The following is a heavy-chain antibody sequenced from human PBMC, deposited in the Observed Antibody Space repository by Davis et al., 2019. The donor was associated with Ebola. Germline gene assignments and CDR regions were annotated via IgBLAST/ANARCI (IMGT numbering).Heavy chain of an antibody. V-gene: IGHV1-2*04. CDR2: INPNSGGT. CDR1: GYTFTGYY. Sequence: AASVKVSCKASGYTFTGYYMHWVRQAPGQGLEWMGWINPNSGGTNYAQKFQGWVTMTRDTSTSTAYMELRSLRSDDTAVYYCAKTTYYDAFDIWGQGTMVTVSS. D-gene: IGHD4-17*01. J-gene: IGHJ3*02. CDR3: AKTTYYDAFDI.